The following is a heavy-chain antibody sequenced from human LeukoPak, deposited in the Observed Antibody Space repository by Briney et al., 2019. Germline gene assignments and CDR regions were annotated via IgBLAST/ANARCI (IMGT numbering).Heavy chain of an antibody. V-gene: IGHV3-21*01. CDR3: AKGWYYYDSSGSDY. CDR2: ISSSSSYI. D-gene: IGHD3-22*01. CDR1: GFTFSSYS. Sequence: KSGGSLRLSCAASGFTFSSYSMNWVRQAPGKGLEWVSSISSSSSYIYYADSVKGRFTISRDNAKNSLYLQMNSLRAEDTAVYYCAKGWYYYDSSGSDYWGQGTLVTVSS. J-gene: IGHJ4*02.